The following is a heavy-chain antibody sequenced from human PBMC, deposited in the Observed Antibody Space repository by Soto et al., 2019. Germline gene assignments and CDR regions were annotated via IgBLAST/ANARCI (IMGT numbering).Heavy chain of an antibody. D-gene: IGHD2-15*01. CDR2: ISGSGDKT. V-gene: IGHV3-23*01. Sequence: EVQLLESGGGLVQPGGSLRLSCAASGFTFTNYAMSWVRQTQGKGLEWVSTISGSGDKTFYADAGKGRFTISRDNSKNTLYVQMNSLEVEDMAVYYCAKGGSAYWSDGTCYHPFDYWGQGTMVIVAS. J-gene: IGHJ4*02. CDR3: AKGGSAYWSDGTCYHPFDY. CDR1: GFTFTNYA.